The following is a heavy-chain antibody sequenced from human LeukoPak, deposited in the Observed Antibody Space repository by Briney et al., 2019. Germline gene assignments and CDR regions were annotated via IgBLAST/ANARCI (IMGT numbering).Heavy chain of an antibody. CDR1: GYTFTNYA. Sequence: ASVKVSCKASGYTFTNYALHWVRQAPGQSLEWMGWTNGATGNTRFSQDFQGRLTITIDTSASTGYVELSSLRSGDTAVYYCARSPGGNARTWLDYWGRGTLVTVSS. CDR3: ARSPGGNARTWLDY. CDR2: TNGATGNT. J-gene: IGHJ4*02. D-gene: IGHD4-23*01. V-gene: IGHV1-3*02.